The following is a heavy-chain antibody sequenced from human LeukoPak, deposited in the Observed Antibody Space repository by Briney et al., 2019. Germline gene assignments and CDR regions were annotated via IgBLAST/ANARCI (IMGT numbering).Heavy chain of an antibody. Sequence: ASLRVSSKASGYTFTNYDINWVRQATGQGLERMGWMNPNSGNTGYAQKFQDRVTITRNTSISTAYMELTRLTSEDTAVYYCARGDSGYFFYYGLDVWGQGTTVTVSS. CDR1: GYTFTNYD. J-gene: IGHJ6*02. D-gene: IGHD3-10*01. V-gene: IGHV1-8*01. CDR2: MNPNSGNT. CDR3: ARGDSGYFFYYGLDV.